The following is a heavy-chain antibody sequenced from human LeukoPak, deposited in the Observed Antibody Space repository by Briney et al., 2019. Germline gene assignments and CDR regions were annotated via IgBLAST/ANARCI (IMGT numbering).Heavy chain of an antibody. D-gene: IGHD3-22*01. CDR2: MNPNSGNT. J-gene: IGHJ4*02. Sequence: ASVKVSCKASGYTFTSYDINWVRQATGQGLEWMGWMNPNSGNTGYAQKFQGRVTMTRNTSISTAYMELSSLRSKDTAAYYCAREAARSFFYDSRGYYLSWGQGTLVTVSS. CDR3: AREAARSFFYDSRGYYLS. CDR1: GYTFTSYD. V-gene: IGHV1-8*01.